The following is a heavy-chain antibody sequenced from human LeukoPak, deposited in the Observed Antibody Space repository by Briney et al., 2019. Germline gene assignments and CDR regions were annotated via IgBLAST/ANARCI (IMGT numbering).Heavy chain of an antibody. Sequence: SETLSLTCTVSGGSISSYYWSWIRQPPGKGLEWIGYIYYSGSTNYNPSLKSRVTISVDTSKNQFSLKLSSVTAADTAVYYCARRGDSSGYFLRAFDIWGQGTMVTVSS. V-gene: IGHV4-59*08. CDR3: ARRGDSSGYFLRAFDI. CDR2: IYYSGST. CDR1: GGSISSYY. D-gene: IGHD3-22*01. J-gene: IGHJ3*02.